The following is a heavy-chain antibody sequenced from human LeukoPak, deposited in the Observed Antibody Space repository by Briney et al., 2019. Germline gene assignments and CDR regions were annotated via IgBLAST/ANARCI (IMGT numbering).Heavy chain of an antibody. J-gene: IGHJ5*02. D-gene: IGHD6-6*01. V-gene: IGHV4-34*01. Sequence: SETLSLTCAVYGGSFSGYYWSWIRQPPGKGLEWIGEINHSGSTNHNPSLKSRVTISVDTSKNQFSLKLSSVTAADTAVYYCARGLIGSSSVWFDPWGQGTLVTVSS. CDR1: GGSFSGYY. CDR2: INHSGST. CDR3: ARGLIGSSSVWFDP.